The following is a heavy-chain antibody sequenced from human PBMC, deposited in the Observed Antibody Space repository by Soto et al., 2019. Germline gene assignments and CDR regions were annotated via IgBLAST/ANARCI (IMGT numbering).Heavy chain of an antibody. CDR1: GFTFSSYG. Sequence: GGSLRLSCAASGFTFSSYGLHWVRQAPGKGLEWVAVIWYDGSNKYYADSVKRRFTISRDNAKNSLYLQMNSLRAEDTAVYYCAREADILNWFDPWGQGTLVTVSS. D-gene: IGHD3-9*01. CDR3: AREADILNWFDP. J-gene: IGHJ5*02. V-gene: IGHV3-33*01. CDR2: IWYDGSNK.